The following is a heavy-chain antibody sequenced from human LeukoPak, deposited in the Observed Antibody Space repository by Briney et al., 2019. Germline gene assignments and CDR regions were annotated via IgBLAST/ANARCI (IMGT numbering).Heavy chain of an antibody. Sequence: GSVRVSCKPPGDTFTSYGISWGAQGPGQGRGWRGWISAYNGNTNYAQTLQGRGSITTDTSTSTAYMELRSLRSDDTAVYYWARERKDDCRGGSCYFDHWGQGTLVTVSS. CDR2: ISAYNGNT. CDR3: ARERKDDCRGGSCYFDH. D-gene: IGHD2-15*01. J-gene: IGHJ4*02. CDR1: GDTFTSYG. V-gene: IGHV1-18*01.